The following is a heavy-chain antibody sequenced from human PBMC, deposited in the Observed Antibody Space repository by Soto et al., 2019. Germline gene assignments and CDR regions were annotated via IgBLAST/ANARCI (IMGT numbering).Heavy chain of an antibody. CDR2: IIPIFGTA. V-gene: IGHV1-69*13. J-gene: IGHJ6*02. Sequence: GASVKVSCKASGGTFSSYAISWVRQAPGQGLEWMGGIIPIFGTANYAQKFQGRVTITADESTSTAYMGRSSLRSEDTAVYYCARDGSGSYCAYGMDVWGQGTTVTVSS. D-gene: IGHD1-26*01. CDR3: ARDGSGSYCAYGMDV. CDR1: GGTFSSYA.